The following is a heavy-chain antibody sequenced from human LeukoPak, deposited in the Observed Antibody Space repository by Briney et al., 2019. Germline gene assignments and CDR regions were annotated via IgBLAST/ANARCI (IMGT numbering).Heavy chain of an antibody. CDR2: ISASGGST. D-gene: IGHD2-2*01. V-gene: IGHV3-23*01. CDR1: GFTFSSYA. CDR3: AKDRACTSTSCFLDWFDP. Sequence: PGGSLRLSCATSGFTFSSYAMSWVRQVPGKGLEWVSTISASGGSTYYADSVKGRFTISRDNSKNTLYLQMNSLRAEDTAVYYCAKDRACTSTSCFLDWFDPWGKGTLVTVSS. J-gene: IGHJ5*02.